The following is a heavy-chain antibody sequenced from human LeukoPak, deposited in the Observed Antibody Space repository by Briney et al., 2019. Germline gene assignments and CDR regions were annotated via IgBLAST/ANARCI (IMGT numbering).Heavy chain of an antibody. D-gene: IGHD6-19*01. V-gene: IGHV6-1*01. CDR2: TYYTSKWYN. J-gene: IGHJ4*02. Sequence: SQTLSLTCAISGDSVSSNSAAWNWIRQSPSRGLEWLGRTYYTSKWYNDYAVSVKSRITINPDTSKNQFSLQLNSVTPEDTAVYYCARGGQWLILSSFDYWGQGTLVTVSS. CDR3: ARGGQWLILSSFDY. CDR1: GDSVSSNSAA.